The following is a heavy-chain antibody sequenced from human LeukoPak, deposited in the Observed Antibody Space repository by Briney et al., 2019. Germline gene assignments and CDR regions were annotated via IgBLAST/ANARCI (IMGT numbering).Heavy chain of an antibody. V-gene: IGHV1-46*01. Sequence: ASVKVSCKASGYTFTSYYMHWVRQAPGQGLECMGISNPSGGSTSYAQKFQGRVTMTRDTSTSTAYMELSSLRSEDTAVYYCARTVYDYVWGSYRSTSLDDWGQGTLVTVSS. CDR1: GYTFTSYY. D-gene: IGHD3-16*02. CDR3: ARTVYDYVWGSYRSTSLDD. J-gene: IGHJ4*02. CDR2: SNPSGGST.